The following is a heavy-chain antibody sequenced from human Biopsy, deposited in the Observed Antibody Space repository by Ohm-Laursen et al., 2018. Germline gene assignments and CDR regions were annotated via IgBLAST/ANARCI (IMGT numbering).Heavy chain of an antibody. D-gene: IGHD3-3*01. CDR1: GFPYTTFA. CDR2: ISANGATS. CDR3: AKGGSITIFGVVINNGFDP. Sequence: SLRLSCAASGFPYTTFAMSWVRQAPGTGPEWVSTISANGATSYYADSVKGRFTISRDNSKNTLYLQMNSVRADDTAIYYCAKGGSITIFGVVINNGFDPWGQGTRVTVSS. J-gene: IGHJ5*02. V-gene: IGHV3-23*01.